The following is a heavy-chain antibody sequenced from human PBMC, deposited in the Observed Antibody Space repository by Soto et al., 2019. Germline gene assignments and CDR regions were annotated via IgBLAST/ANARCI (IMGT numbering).Heavy chain of an antibody. D-gene: IGHD3-16*01. J-gene: IGHJ5*01. V-gene: IGHV1-18*01. CDR2: ISAYNGNT. CDR1: GDTFTSHG. CDR3: ACWGLYDWVAGCPLVS. Sequence: ASGKVSCKASGDTFTSHGISSVRQAAGQGLEWMGWISAYNGNTNYAQKIEGRVTMTTETFTSTAYMELRRLRLDEPAVYYFACWGLYDWVAGCPLVSWGQGSLVTVTS.